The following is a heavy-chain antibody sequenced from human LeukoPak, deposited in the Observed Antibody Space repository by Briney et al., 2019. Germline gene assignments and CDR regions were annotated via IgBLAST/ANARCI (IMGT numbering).Heavy chain of an antibody. CDR1: GGSISSYY. D-gene: IGHD1-26*01. J-gene: IGHJ4*02. V-gene: IGHV4-59*08. CDR3: ARHGASGSYLHYFDY. Sequence: SETLSLTCTVSGGSISSYYWSWIRQPPGKGLEWIGYIYYSGSTNYNPSLKSRVTLSVDTSKNQFSLKLSSVTAADTAVYFCARHGASGSYLHYFDYWGQGTLVTVSS. CDR2: IYYSGST.